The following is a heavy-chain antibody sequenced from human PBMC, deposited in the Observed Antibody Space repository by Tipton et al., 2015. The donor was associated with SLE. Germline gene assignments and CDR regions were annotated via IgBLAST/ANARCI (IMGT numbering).Heavy chain of an antibody. J-gene: IGHJ4*02. V-gene: IGHV1-18*01. CDR2: ISAYNGNT. CDR3: ARDRATYYDFWSGYYNEPPYFDY. Sequence: QLVQSGAEVKKPGASVKVSCKASGYTFTSYGISWVRQAPGQGLEWMGWISAYNGNTNYAQKLQGRVTMTTDTSTSTAYMELSSLRSEDTAVYYCARDRATYYDFWSGYYNEPPYFDYWGQGTLVTVSS. CDR1: GYTFTSYG. D-gene: IGHD3-3*01.